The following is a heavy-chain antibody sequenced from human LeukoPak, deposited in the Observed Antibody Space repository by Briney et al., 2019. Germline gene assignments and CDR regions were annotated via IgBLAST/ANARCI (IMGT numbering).Heavy chain of an antibody. J-gene: IGHJ6*02. Sequence: GGSLRLSCAASGFTFDVYAMHWVRQAPGKGLEWVSGISWNSGSIGYADSVKGRFTISRDNAKNSLYLQMNSLRAEDTALYYCAKDIRYYDSSGYSPEWYYYYGMDVWGQGTTVTVSS. D-gene: IGHD3-22*01. CDR1: GFTFDVYA. V-gene: IGHV3-9*01. CDR3: AKDIRYYDSSGYSPEWYYYYGMDV. CDR2: ISWNSGSI.